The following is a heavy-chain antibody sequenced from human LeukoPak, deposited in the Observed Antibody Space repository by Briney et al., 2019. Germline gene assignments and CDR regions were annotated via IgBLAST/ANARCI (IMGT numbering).Heavy chain of an antibody. CDR3: ARQRVTMVRGVITPGWFDP. V-gene: IGHV4-39*01. CDR2: IYYSGST. J-gene: IGHJ5*02. D-gene: IGHD3-10*01. Sequence: PSETLSLTCTVSGGSISSYYWSWLRQPPGKGLEWIGSIYYSGSTYYNPSLKSRVTISVDTSKNQFSLKLSSVTAADTAVYYCARQRVTMVRGVITPGWFDPWGQGTLVTVSS. CDR1: GGSISSYY.